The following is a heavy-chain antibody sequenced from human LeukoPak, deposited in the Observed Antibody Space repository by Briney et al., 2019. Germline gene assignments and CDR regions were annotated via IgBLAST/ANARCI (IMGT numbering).Heavy chain of an antibody. D-gene: IGHD3-10*01. Sequence: ASVKVSCKASRYTFTSYYMHWVRQAPGQGLEWMGIINPSGGSTSYAQKFQGRVTMTRDTSTSTVYMELSSLRSEDTAVYYCARTVLLWFGESTMFDYWGQGTLVTVSS. J-gene: IGHJ4*02. V-gene: IGHV1-46*01. CDR3: ARTVLLWFGESTMFDY. CDR2: INPSGGST. CDR1: RYTFTSYY.